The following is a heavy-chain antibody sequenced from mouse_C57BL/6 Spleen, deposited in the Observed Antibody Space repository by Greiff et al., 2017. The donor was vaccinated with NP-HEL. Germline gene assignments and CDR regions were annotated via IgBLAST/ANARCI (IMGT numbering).Heavy chain of an antibody. CDR1: GFTFSDYG. Sequence: DVLLVESGGGLVKPGGSLKLSCAASGFTFSDYGMHWVRQAPEKGLEWVAYISSGSSTIYYADTVKGRFTISRDNAKNTLFLQMTSLRYEDTAMYYCARQDYYGGYVDVWGTETTVSDSS. CDR3: ARQDYYGGYVDV. V-gene: IGHV5-17*01. CDR2: ISSGSSTI. D-gene: IGHD1-1*01. J-gene: IGHJ1*03.